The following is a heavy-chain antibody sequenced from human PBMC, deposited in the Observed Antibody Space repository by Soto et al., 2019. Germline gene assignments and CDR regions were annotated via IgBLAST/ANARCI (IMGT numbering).Heavy chain of an antibody. D-gene: IGHD1-1*01. Sequence: EVQLVESGGGLVKPGGSLRLSCAASGLSFTNAWSWVRQAPGKGLEWVGLIKSKSDGATTDYAAPVKGRFTISRDDSKDTLYLQMNSLKTDDTAVYYCTTVLDYCPTCRVCWGQGTLVTVSS. CDR3: TTVLDYCPTCRVC. J-gene: IGHJ4*02. CDR2: IKSKSDGATT. V-gene: IGHV3-15*01. CDR1: GLSFTNAW.